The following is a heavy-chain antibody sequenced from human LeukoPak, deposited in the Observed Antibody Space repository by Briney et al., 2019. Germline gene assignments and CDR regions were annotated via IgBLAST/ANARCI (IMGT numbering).Heavy chain of an antibody. Sequence: SQTLSLTCTVSGGSISSGSYYWRWLRQPAGKGLEWIGRIYTSGSTNYNPSLKSRVTMSVDTSKNQFSLKLSSVTAADTAVYYCARDRYYYDSSGYRWFDPWGQGTLVTVSS. CDR1: GGSISSGSYY. CDR3: ARDRYYYDSSGYRWFDP. CDR2: IYTSGST. J-gene: IGHJ5*02. V-gene: IGHV4-61*02. D-gene: IGHD3-22*01.